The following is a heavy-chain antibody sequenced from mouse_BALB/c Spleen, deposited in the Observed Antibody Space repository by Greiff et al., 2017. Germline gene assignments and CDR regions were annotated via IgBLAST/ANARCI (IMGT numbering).Heavy chain of an antibody. D-gene: IGHD2-1*01. Sequence: VQGVESGPGLVQPSQSLSITCTVSGFSLTSYGVHWVRQSPGKGLEWLGVIWSGGSTDYNAAFISRLSISKDNSKSQVFFKMNSLQANDTAIYYCAREGNYEFAYWGQGTLVTVSA. J-gene: IGHJ3*01. CDR1: GFSLTSYG. CDR2: IWSGGST. CDR3: AREGNYEFAY. V-gene: IGHV2-2*02.